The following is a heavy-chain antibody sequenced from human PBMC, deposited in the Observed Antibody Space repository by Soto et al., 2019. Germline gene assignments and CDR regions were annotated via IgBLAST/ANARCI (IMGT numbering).Heavy chain of an antibody. D-gene: IGHD2-2*01. Sequence: QVQLEQSGAEVKKPGSSVKVSCRASGGTFSNSALSWVRQAPGQGLEWIGGIMPIFRTPDYAQKCQGRVTITAAESTSTAYMELSGLRRDDTAVDYCARDKDRVPSGGNYYYMLDGWGQGTTVTVSS. CDR2: IMPIFRTP. CDR3: ARDKDRVPSGGNYYYMLDG. J-gene: IGHJ6*02. CDR1: GGTFSNSA. V-gene: IGHV1-69*12.